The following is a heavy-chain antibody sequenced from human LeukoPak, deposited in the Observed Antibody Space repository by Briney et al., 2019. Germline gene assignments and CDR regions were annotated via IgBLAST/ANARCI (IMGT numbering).Heavy chain of an antibody. CDR2: INTNTGNP. CDR1: GYTFTSYV. Sequence: ASVKVSCKASGYTFTSYVLNWVRQAPGQGLECMGWINTNTGNPTYAQGFTGRFVFSLDTSVSTAYLQISSLKAEDTALYYCARASTPKVGATIYYFDYWGQGTLVTVSS. D-gene: IGHD1-26*01. V-gene: IGHV7-4-1*02. CDR3: ARASTPKVGATIYYFDY. J-gene: IGHJ4*02.